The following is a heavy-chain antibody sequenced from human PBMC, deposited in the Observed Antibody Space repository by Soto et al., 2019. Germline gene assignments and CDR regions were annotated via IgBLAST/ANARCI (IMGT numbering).Heavy chain of an antibody. Sequence: QVQLQESGPGLVKPSQTLSLTCTVSGGSISSGGDYWSWIRQHPGKGLEWMGYIYYSGSNYYNPSLKSRLTRSVDTSKNQFSLKLSSVTAADTAVYYGARGGEHIVGVTATPFFYYWGQGTLVTVSS. CDR2: IYYSGSN. CDR1: GGSISSGGDY. CDR3: ARGGEHIVGVTATPFFYY. J-gene: IGHJ4*02. V-gene: IGHV4-31*03. D-gene: IGHD2-21*02.